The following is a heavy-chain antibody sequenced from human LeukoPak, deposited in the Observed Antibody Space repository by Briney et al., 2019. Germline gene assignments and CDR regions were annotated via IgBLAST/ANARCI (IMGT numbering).Heavy chain of an antibody. Sequence: ASVKVSCKTSGYTFTNHGISWVRQAPGQGLERMGWISGYNGNTNYVQKFQGRVTMTTDTSTSTAYMELRSLSSDDTAVYYCARDLSLGRHNDGEPFDYWGQGTLVTVSS. CDR3: ARDLSLGRHNDGEPFDY. J-gene: IGHJ4*02. D-gene: IGHD4-17*01. CDR1: GYTFTNHG. CDR2: ISGYNGNT. V-gene: IGHV1-18*01.